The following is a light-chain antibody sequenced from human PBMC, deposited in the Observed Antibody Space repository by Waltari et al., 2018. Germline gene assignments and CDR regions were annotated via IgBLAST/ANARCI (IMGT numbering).Light chain of an antibody. Sequence: DIVMTQSPDYLAVSLCERATINCKSSQSVLYSSNNKNYLAWYQQKPGQPPTLLIYWASTRESGVPARFSGSGSGTDFTLTISSLQAEDVAVYYCQQYYSTPYTFGQGTKLEIK. J-gene: IGKJ2*01. CDR1: QSVLYSSNNKNY. V-gene: IGKV4-1*01. CDR2: WAS. CDR3: QQYYSTPYT.